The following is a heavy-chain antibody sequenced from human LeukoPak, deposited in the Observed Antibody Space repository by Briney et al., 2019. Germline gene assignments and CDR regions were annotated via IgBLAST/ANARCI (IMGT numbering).Heavy chain of an antibody. CDR3: AKEATSTWYGGWFDR. CDR2: ITATTGRT. V-gene: IGHV3-23*01. D-gene: IGHD6-13*01. J-gene: IGHJ5*02. Sequence: PGGSLRLSCAASGFTFSSYAMSWVRQAPGRGLEWVSGITATTGRTYYADSVKGQFTISRDNSKNTLYLQMNSLRAEDTGKFYCAKEATSTWYGGWFDRWGQGTLVTVSS. CDR1: GFTFSSYA.